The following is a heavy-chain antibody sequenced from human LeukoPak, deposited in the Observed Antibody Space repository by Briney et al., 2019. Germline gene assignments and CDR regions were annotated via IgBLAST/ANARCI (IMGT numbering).Heavy chain of an antibody. CDR1: GYTFTGYY. J-gene: IGHJ4*02. V-gene: IGHV1-2*02. Sequence: GASVKVSCRASGYTFTGYYMHWVRQAPGQGLEWMGWINPNSGGTNYAQKFQGRVTMTRDTSISTAYMELSRLRSDDTAVYYCARGQGYWDPYYLDYWGRGTLVTVSS. CDR3: ARGQGYWDPYYLDY. CDR2: INPNSGGT. D-gene: IGHD2-8*02.